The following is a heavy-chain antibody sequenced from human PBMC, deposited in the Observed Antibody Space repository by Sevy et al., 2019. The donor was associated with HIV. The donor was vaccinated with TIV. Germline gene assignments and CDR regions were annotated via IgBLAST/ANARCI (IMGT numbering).Heavy chain of an antibody. Sequence: ASVNVSCKASGGTFSSYAISWVRQAPGQGLEWMGGIIPIFGTANYAQKFQGRVTITADESTSTAYMELSSLRSEDTAVYYCARGGGIAQHYYYYYYMDVWGKGTTVTVSS. J-gene: IGHJ6*03. CDR3: ARGGGIAQHYYYYYYMDV. CDR1: GGTFSSYA. CDR2: IIPIFGTA. D-gene: IGHD6-13*01. V-gene: IGHV1-69*13.